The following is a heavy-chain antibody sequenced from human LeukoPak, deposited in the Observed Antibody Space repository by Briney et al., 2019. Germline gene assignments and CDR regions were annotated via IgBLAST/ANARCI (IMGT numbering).Heavy chain of an antibody. D-gene: IGHD2-2*01. CDR3: ARDRVVVPAANAFDI. CDR1: GGSISSGSYY. J-gene: IGHJ3*02. V-gene: IGHV4-61*02. Sequence: SETLSLTCTVSGGSISSGSYYWSWIRQPPGKGLEWIGRIYTSGSTNYNPSLKSRVTISVDTSKNQFSLKLSSVTAADTAVYYCARDRVVVPAANAFDIWGQGPMVTVSS. CDR2: IYTSGST.